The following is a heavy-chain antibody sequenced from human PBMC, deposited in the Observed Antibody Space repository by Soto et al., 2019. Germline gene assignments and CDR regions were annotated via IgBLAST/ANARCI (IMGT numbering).Heavy chain of an antibody. Sequence: GGSLRLSCAASGFTFDDYSMHWVRQRPGKGLEWVSLISWDGGSTYYEDSVRGRFTISRDDSKNSLYLHMNGLKNEDTALYYCAKVRLPYHFFDLDVWGQGTTVTVSS. J-gene: IGHJ6*02. V-gene: IGHV3-43*01. D-gene: IGHD4-17*01. CDR1: GFTFDDYS. CDR2: ISWDGGST. CDR3: AKVRLPYHFFDLDV.